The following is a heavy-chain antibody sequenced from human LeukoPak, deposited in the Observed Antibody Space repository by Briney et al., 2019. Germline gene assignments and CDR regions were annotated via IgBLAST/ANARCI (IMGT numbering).Heavy chain of an antibody. CDR1: GYTFTSYG. V-gene: IGHV1-18*04. D-gene: IGHD2-2*01. Sequence: SVKVSCKASGYTFTSYGISWVRQAPGQGLEWMGWISAYNGNTNYAQKLQGRVTMTTDTSTSTAYMELRSLRSDDTAVYYRARVVVVPAAIYFDYWDQGTLVTVSS. J-gene: IGHJ4*02. CDR2: ISAYNGNT. CDR3: ARVVVVPAAIYFDY.